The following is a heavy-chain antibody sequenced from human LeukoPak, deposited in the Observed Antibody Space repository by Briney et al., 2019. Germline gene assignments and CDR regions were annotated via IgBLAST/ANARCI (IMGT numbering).Heavy chain of an antibody. Sequence: GGSLRLSCAASGFTVSSSYISWVRQAPGKGLEWASVIYADDSTYYADSVKGRFIISRDNPKNTVYLQMDSLRAEDTAVYYCARSYTHYDFWSGYTYQNYFDPWGQGTLVTVSS. D-gene: IGHD3-3*01. J-gene: IGHJ5*02. CDR2: IYADDST. CDR3: ARSYTHYDFWSGYTYQNYFDP. CDR1: GFTVSSSY. V-gene: IGHV3-53*01.